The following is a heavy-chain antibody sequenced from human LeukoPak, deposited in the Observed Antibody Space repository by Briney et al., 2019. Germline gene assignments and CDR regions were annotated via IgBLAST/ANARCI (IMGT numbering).Heavy chain of an antibody. D-gene: IGHD6-13*01. V-gene: IGHV4-39*07. CDR1: GGSVSSSNYY. CDR2: IYYSGST. Sequence: SETLSLTCTVSGGSVSSSNYYWGWIRQPPGKGLEWIGSIYYSGSTYYNPSLKSRVTILVDTSENEFSLKLSSVTATDTAVYYCARGWPPYSSSWYSEPHFDYWGQGTLVTVSS. J-gene: IGHJ4*02. CDR3: ARGWPPYSSSWYSEPHFDY.